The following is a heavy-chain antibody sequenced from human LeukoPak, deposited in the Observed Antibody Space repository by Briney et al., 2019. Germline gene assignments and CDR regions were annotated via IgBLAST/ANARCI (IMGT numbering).Heavy chain of an antibody. J-gene: IGHJ4*02. Sequence: SETLSLTCAVYGGSFSGYYWSWLRQPPGKGLEWIGEINHSGSTNYNPSLKSRVTISVDTSKNQFSLKLSSVTAADTAVYYCAGFAYWGSYRSTFDYWGQGTLVTVSS. D-gene: IGHD3-16*02. CDR1: GGSFSGYY. CDR2: INHSGST. CDR3: AGFAYWGSYRSTFDY. V-gene: IGHV4-34*01.